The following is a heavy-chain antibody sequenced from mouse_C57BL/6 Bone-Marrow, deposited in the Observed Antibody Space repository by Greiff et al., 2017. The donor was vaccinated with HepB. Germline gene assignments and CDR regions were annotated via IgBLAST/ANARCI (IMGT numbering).Heavy chain of an antibody. V-gene: IGHV1-81*01. CDR3: ARFSIYYGGAWFAY. CDR1: GYTFTSYG. J-gene: IGHJ3*01. CDR2: IYPRSGNT. Sequence: QVQLKQSGAELARPGASVKLSCKASGYTFTSYGISWVKQRTGQGLEWIGEIYPRSGNTYYNEKFKGKATLTADKSSSTAYMELRSLTSEDSAVYFCARFSIYYGGAWFAYWGQGTLVTVSA. D-gene: IGHD2-1*01.